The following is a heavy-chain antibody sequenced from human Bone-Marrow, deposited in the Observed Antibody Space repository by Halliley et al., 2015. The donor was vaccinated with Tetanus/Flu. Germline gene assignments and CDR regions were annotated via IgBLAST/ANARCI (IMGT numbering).Heavy chain of an antibody. D-gene: IGHD5-18*01. CDR3: ARLDTSREENAFDT. Sequence: TLSLTCIVSGGSISGYRSYWGWIRQPPGKGLEWIGNVYNTGSTYYKPSLKSRVTISVDTSKNQLSLKLSSVTAADTAVYYCARLDTSREENAFDTWGQGAVVTVSS. CDR2: VYNTGST. CDR1: GGSISGYRSY. V-gene: IGHV4-39*01. J-gene: IGHJ3*02.